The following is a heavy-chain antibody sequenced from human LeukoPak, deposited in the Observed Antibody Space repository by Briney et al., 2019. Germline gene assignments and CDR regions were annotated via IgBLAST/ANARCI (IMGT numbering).Heavy chain of an antibody. D-gene: IGHD3-16*01. Sequence: LTGRSLRLSCAASGFTFSSYGMHWVRQAPGKGLEWVAVISYDGSNKYYADSVKGRFTISRDNSKNTLYLQMNSLRAEDTAVYYCAKDGVWGTFDYWGQGTLVTVSS. CDR3: AKDGVWGTFDY. J-gene: IGHJ4*02. CDR2: ISYDGSNK. V-gene: IGHV3-30*18. CDR1: GFTFSSYG.